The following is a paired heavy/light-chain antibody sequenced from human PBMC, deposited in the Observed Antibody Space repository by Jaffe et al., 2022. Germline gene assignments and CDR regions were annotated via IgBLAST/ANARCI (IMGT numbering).Light chain of an antibody. Sequence: DIQMTQSPSSLSASVGDRVTITCRASQSISKYLNWYQQKPGKAPKLLIYATFTLQSGVPSRFSGDGSGTDFTLTITSLQPEDFATYYCQQTYMTPMYTFGQGTKLEI. V-gene: IGKV1-39*01. CDR3: QQTYMTPMYT. CDR1: QSISKY. J-gene: IGKJ2*01. CDR2: ATF.
Heavy chain of an antibody. J-gene: IGHJ4*02. CDR2: IYYSGSS. D-gene: IGHD2-15*01. V-gene: IGHV4-59*01. Sequence: QVQLQESGPGLVKPSETLSLTCTVSGGSISAYYWSWIRQPPGKGLEWIGYIYYSGSSTYNPSLKSRVTMSVDTSTNQFSLRLTSVTAADTAVYYCARDGSGGQNYFDYWGQGALVTVSS. CDR3: ARDGSGGQNYFDY. CDR1: GGSISAYY.